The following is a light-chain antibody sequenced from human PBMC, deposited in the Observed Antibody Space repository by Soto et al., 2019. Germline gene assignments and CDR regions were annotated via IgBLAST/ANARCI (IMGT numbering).Light chain of an antibody. Sequence: LTQSPSFLSASVADRVTITCRASQVIGNYLAWYQPKPGKAPELLIYTASTLQSGVPSRFGGSASGTEFTLTISSLQPEDFAAYYCQQFNSYPLTFGGGTKVEIK. CDR1: QVIGNY. CDR2: TAS. J-gene: IGKJ4*01. V-gene: IGKV1-9*01. CDR3: QQFNSYPLT.